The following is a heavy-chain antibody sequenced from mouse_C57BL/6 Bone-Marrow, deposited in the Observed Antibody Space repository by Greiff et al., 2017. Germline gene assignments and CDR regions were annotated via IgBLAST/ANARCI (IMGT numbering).Heavy chain of an antibody. CDR3: ARPGSYAMDY. V-gene: IGHV5-17*01. Sequence: VQLKESGGGLVKPGGSLKLSCAASGFTFSDYGMHWVRQAPEQGLAWVAYISSGSSTIYYADTVKGRFTISRDNAKNTLFLQMTSLRSEDTAMYYCARPGSYAMDYWGQGTSVTVSS. J-gene: IGHJ4*01. CDR2: ISSGSSTI. CDR1: GFTFSDYG.